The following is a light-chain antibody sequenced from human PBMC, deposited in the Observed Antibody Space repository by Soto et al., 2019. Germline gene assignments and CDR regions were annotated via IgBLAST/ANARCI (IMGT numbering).Light chain of an antibody. CDR1: QSVSRY. V-gene: IGKV3-11*01. J-gene: IGKJ3*01. CDR3: QQYENLPRV. Sequence: EIVLTQSPATLSLSPGERATLSCRASQSVSRYLAWLQQKPGQTPRLLIQDASNRATGIPARFSGSGSGTDFTLTISSLEPEDFAVYYCQQYENLPRVFGPGTKVDLK. CDR2: DAS.